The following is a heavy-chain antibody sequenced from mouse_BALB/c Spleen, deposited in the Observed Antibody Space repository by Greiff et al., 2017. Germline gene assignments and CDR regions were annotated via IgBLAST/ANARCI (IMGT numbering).Heavy chain of an antibody. V-gene: IGHV2-9*02. D-gene: IGHD2-3*01. CDR1: GFSLTSYG. CDR3: ARAGDGYSYAMDY. Sequence: VQLKESGPGLVAPSQSLSITCTVSGFSLTSYGVHWVRQPPGKGLEWLGVIWAGGSTNYNSALMSRLSISKDNSKSQVFLKMNSLQTDDTAMYYCARAGDGYSYAMDYWGQGTSVTVSS. J-gene: IGHJ4*01. CDR2: IWAGGST.